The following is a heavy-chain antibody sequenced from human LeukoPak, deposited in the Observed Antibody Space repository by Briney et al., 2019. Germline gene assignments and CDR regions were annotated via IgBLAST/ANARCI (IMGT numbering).Heavy chain of an antibody. D-gene: IGHD6-19*01. CDR2: IIPILGIA. J-gene: IGHJ4*02. V-gene: IGHV1-69*04. Sequence: EASVKVSCKASGGTFSSYAISWVRQAPGQGLEWMGRIIPILGIANYAQKFQGRVTMTRNTSINTAYMELSSLRSEDTAVYYCARGTPSGWLGAVYWGQGTLVTVSS. CDR1: GGTFSSYA. CDR3: ARGTPSGWLGAVY.